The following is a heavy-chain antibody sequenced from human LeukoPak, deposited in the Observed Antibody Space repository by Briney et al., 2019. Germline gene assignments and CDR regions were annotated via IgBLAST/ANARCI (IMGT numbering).Heavy chain of an antibody. D-gene: IGHD6-13*01. CDR2: ISSSSSTI. J-gene: IGHJ4*02. Sequence: GGSLRLSCAASGFTFSSYSMNWVRQAPGKGLEWVSYISSSSSTIYYADSVKGRFTISGDNAKNSLYLQMNSLRAEDTAVYYCARALSSSWYYFDYWGQGTLVTVSS. CDR1: GFTFSSYS. V-gene: IGHV3-48*04. CDR3: ARALSSSWYYFDY.